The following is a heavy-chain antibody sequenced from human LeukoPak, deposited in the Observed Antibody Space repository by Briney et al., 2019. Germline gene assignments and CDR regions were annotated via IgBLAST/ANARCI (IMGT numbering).Heavy chain of an antibody. D-gene: IGHD1-7*01. CDR1: GDSISSSRFC. CDR3: ARRVGRNYLTYFDY. CDR2: IYYNVIK. V-gene: IGHV4-39*07. J-gene: IGHJ4*02. Sequence: SETLSLTCTVSGDSISSSRFCWAWIRQSPGVGLEWIGCIYYNVIKFYSSSLKSRVTMSIDTSRNQFSLKLSSVTAADTAVYYCARRVGRNYLTYFDYWAQGTLVTVSS.